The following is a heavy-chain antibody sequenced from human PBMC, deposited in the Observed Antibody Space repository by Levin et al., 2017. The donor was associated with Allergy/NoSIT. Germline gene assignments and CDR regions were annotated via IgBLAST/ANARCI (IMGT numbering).Heavy chain of an antibody. CDR2: ISGSGGST. D-gene: IGHD1-26*01. CDR1: GFTFSSYA. V-gene: IGHV3-23*01. CDR3: AKELSGSSLYYFDY. Sequence: GESLKISCAASGFTFSSYAMSWVRQAPGKGLEWVSAISGSGGSTYYADSVKGRFTISRDNSKNTLYLQMNSLRAEDTAVYYCAKELSGSSLYYFDYWGQGTLVTVSS. J-gene: IGHJ4*02.